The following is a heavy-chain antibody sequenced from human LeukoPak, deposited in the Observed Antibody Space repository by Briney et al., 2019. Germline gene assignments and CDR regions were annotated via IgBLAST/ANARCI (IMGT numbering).Heavy chain of an antibody. J-gene: IGHJ5*02. CDR1: GGSISSYY. D-gene: IGHD5-12*01. Sequence: PSETLSLTCTVSGGSISSYYWSWIRQPPGKGLEWIGEINHSGSTNYNPSLKSRVTISVDTSKNQFSLKLSSVTAADTAVYYCARHGRGWLRSSWFDPWGQGTLVTVSS. CDR3: ARHGRGWLRSSWFDP. CDR2: INHSGST. V-gene: IGHV4-34*01.